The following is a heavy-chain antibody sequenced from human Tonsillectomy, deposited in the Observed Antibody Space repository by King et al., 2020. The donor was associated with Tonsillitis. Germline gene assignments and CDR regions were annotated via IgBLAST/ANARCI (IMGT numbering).Heavy chain of an antibody. CDR2: IKQDGSEK. CDR1: GFTFSSYW. J-gene: IGHJ4*02. D-gene: IGHD3-3*01. V-gene: IGHV3-7*03. Sequence: VQLVESGGGLVQPGGSLRLSCAASGFTFSSYWMSWVRQAPGKGLEWVANIKQDGSEKYYVDSVKGRFTISRDNAKNLLYLQMNSLRAEDTAVYYCARMYYDFWSGYFDYWGRGTLVTVSS. CDR3: ARMYYDFWSGYFDY.